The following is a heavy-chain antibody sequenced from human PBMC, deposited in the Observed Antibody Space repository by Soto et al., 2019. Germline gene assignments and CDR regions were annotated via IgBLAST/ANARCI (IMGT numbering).Heavy chain of an antibody. D-gene: IGHD6-19*01. J-gene: IGHJ6*02. V-gene: IGHV3-13*01. CDR3: ARDLVGSSGWQPSGGYYYYGMDV. CDR2: IGTAGDT. Sequence: PGGSLRLSCAASGFTFSSYDMHWVRQATGKGLEWVSAIGTAGDTYYPGSVKGRFTISRENAKNSLYLQMNSLRAEDTAVYYCARDLVGSSGWQPSGGYYYYGMDVWGQGTTVTVSS. CDR1: GFTFSSYD.